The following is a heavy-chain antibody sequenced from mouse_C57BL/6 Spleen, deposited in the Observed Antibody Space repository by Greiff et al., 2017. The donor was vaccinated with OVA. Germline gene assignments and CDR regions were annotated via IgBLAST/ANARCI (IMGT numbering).Heavy chain of an antibody. CDR2: INYDGSST. CDR1: GFTFSDYY. V-gene: IGHV5-16*01. D-gene: IGHD4-1*01. Sequence: EVKLVESEGGLVQPGSSMKLSCTASGFTFSDYYMAWVRQVPEKGLEWVANINYDGSSTYYLDSLKSRFIISRDNAKNILYLQMSSLKSEDTATYYCARERKTGSYFDYWGQGTTLTVSS. J-gene: IGHJ2*01. CDR3: ARERKTGSYFDY.